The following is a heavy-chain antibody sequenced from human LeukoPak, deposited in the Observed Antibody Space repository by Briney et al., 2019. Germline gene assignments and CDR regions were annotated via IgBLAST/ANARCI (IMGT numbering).Heavy chain of an antibody. V-gene: IGHV4-31*03. D-gene: IGHD6-13*01. CDR1: GGSISSGGYY. Sequence: SQTLSLTCTVSGGSISSGGYYWSWIRQHPGKGLEWIGYIYYSGSTYYNPSLKSRVTISVDTSKNQFSLKLSSVTAADTAVYYCARGSEQQLVYYYYGMDVWGQGTTVTVSS. CDR3: ARGSEQQLVYYYYGMDV. CDR2: IYYSGST. J-gene: IGHJ6*02.